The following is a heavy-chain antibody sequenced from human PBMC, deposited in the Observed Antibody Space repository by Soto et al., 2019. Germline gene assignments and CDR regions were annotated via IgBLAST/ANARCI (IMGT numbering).Heavy chain of an antibody. CDR2: MNPNSGNT. CDR3: ARGRGGYYDSSGYYIFDY. V-gene: IGHV1-8*01. D-gene: IGHD3-22*01. CDR1: GYTFTSYD. Sequence: GASVKVSCKASGYTFTSYDINWVRQATGQGLEWMGWMNPNSGNTGYAQKFQGRVTMTRNTSISTAYMELSSLRSEDTAVYYCARGRGGYYDSSGYYIFDYWGQGTLVTVSS. J-gene: IGHJ4*02.